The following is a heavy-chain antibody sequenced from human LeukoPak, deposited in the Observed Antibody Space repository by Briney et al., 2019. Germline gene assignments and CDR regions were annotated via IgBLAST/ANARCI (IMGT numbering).Heavy chain of an antibody. V-gene: IGHV4-61*01. CDR1: GDSVSSGSYY. Sequence: SETLSLTCIVSGDSVSSGSYYWSWIRQPPGKGLEWIGYIYYSGSTNYNPSLKSRVTISVDTSKNQFSLKLSSVTAADTAVYYCARVYYYGSGSYSHYDYWGQGTLVTVSS. J-gene: IGHJ4*02. CDR3: ARVYYYGSGSYSHYDY. CDR2: IYYSGST. D-gene: IGHD3-10*01.